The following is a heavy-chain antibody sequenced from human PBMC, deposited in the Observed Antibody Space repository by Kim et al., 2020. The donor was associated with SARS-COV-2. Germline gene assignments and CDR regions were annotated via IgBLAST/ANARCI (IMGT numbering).Heavy chain of an antibody. Sequence: GGSLRLSCAAYGFTFSSYSMNWVRQAPGKGLEWVSYISSSSSTKYHADSVKGRFIISRDHAKNSLYLQMNRLRDEDTAVYYCESDRRVCSSTSCYLRGTPDYWGQGTLVTVSS. CDR1: GFTFSSYS. CDR2: ISSSSSTK. D-gene: IGHD2-2*01. CDR3: ESDRRVCSSTSCYLRGTPDY. J-gene: IGHJ4*02. V-gene: IGHV3-48*02.